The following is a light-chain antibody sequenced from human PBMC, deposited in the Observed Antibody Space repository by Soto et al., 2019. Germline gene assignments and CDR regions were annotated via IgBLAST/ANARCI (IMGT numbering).Light chain of an antibody. CDR3: QHLNSYPYT. Sequence: IQLTQSPSSMSASVGDRVTITCRASQGISSYLAWYQQNPGKAPKLLIYAASTLQSGVPSRFSGSGPGTDFTLTISCLQTEDFATYDCQHLNSYPYTFGQGTKLDIK. CDR1: QGISSY. CDR2: AAS. V-gene: IGKV1-9*01. J-gene: IGKJ2*01.